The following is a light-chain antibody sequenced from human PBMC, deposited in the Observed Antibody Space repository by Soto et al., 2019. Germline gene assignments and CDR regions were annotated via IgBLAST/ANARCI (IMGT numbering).Light chain of an antibody. CDR2: GAS. CDR1: QNINSN. J-gene: IGKJ2*01. V-gene: IGKV3-15*01. Sequence: EIVMTQSPAILSVSPGERATLSCRASQNINSNLAWYQQKPGQATRLLIYGASTRATDIPARFSGSGSGTEFNLTISSLQSEDFALYFCQQYNNWPPYTFGQGTKLEIK. CDR3: QQYNNWPPYT.